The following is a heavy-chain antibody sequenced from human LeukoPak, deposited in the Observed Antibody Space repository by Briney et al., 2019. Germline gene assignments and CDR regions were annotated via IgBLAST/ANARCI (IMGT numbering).Heavy chain of an antibody. D-gene: IGHD6-13*01. V-gene: IGHV4-61*01. CDR1: GGSISSGSYY. Sequence: SETLSLTCTVSGGSISSGSYYWSWIRQPPGKGLEWIGYIYYTGSTNYNPSLKSRVTISVDTSKNQFSLKLSSVTAADTAVYYCARDRPGGSSLDYWGQGTLVTVSS. J-gene: IGHJ4*02. CDR3: ARDRPGGSSLDY. CDR2: IYYTGST.